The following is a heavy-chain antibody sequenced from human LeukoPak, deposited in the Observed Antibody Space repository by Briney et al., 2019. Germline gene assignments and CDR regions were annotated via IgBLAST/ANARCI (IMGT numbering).Heavy chain of an antibody. D-gene: IGHD1-26*01. CDR1: GFTFSSYS. V-gene: IGHV3-21*01. CDR2: ISSRSVYI. CDR3: ARDLISGPYTFDY. J-gene: IGHJ4*02. Sequence: PGGSLRLSCAASGFTFSSYSMNWVRQAPGKGLEWVSAISSRSVYIYSADSVRGRFTISRDDAKNSLYLQMNGLRDEDTAVYYCARDLISGPYTFDYWGRGTLVTVSS.